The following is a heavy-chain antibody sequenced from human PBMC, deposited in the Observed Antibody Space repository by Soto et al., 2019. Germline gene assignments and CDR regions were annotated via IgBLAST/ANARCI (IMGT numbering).Heavy chain of an antibody. CDR2: IIPIFGTA. V-gene: IGHV1-69*13. D-gene: IGHD5-12*01. Sequence: ASVKVSFKASGGTFSSYAISWVRQAPGQGLEWMGGIIPIFGTANYAQKFQGRVTITADESTSTAYMELSSLRSEDTAVYYCARDWGRDGYNLGAFDIWGQGTMVTVSS. J-gene: IGHJ3*02. CDR3: ARDWGRDGYNLGAFDI. CDR1: GGTFSSYA.